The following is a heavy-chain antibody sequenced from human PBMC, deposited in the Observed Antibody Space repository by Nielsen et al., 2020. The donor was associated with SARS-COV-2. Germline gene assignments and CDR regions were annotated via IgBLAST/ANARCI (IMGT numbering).Heavy chain of an antibody. D-gene: IGHD5-12*01. V-gene: IGHV3-53*05. CDR2: IYSGGST. Sequence: GESLKISCAASGFTVSSNYMSWVRPAPGKGLEWVSVIYSGGSTYYADSVKGRFTISRDNSKNSLYLQMNSLRAEDTALYYCANGGYDPNYYGMDVWGQGTTVTVSS. CDR3: ANGGYDPNYYGMDV. J-gene: IGHJ6*02. CDR1: GFTVSSNY.